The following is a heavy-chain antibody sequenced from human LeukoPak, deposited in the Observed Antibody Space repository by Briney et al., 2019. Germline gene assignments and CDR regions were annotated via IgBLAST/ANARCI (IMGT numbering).Heavy chain of an antibody. D-gene: IGHD1-26*01. J-gene: IGHJ6*03. V-gene: IGHV1-46*01. Sequence: ASVKVSCKASGYTFTMYYIHWVRQAPGQGLEWMGMINPSDGATTYAQRFQGRVTMTRDMSTTTVYVDLSSLRSDDTALYFCARGQRGGLSGSLGGLFASYNTYYYMDVWGRGTTVTVSS. CDR3: ARGQRGGLSGSLGGLFASYNTYYYMDV. CDR2: INPSDGAT. CDR1: GYTFTMYY.